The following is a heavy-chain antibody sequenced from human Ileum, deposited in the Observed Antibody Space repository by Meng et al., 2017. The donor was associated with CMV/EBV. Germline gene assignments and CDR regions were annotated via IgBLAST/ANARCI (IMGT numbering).Heavy chain of an antibody. CDR3: ARRSGSYRLTYWFDP. V-gene: IGHV4-34*01. D-gene: IGHD1-26*01. J-gene: IGHJ5*02. Sequence: GGAFSGYPWSWSRQPPGKGPVCIGDIDHVGATNYNPSLKSRVTISVDTSKNEFSLSLTSVTATDTAVYYCARRSGSYRLTYWFDPWGQGTLVTVSS. CDR1: GGAFSGYP. CDR2: IDHVGAT.